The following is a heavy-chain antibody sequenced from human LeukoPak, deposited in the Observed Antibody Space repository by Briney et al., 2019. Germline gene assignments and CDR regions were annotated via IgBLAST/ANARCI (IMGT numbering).Heavy chain of an antibody. D-gene: IGHD6-13*01. Sequence: SETLSLTCSVSGGSITSYYWSWIRQPPGKGLEWIGYICYSGSTNYNLSLKSRVTIAVDTSKNQFSLKLSSVTAADTAVYYCARGGIAAAALVHLDYWGQGTLVTVSS. J-gene: IGHJ4*02. V-gene: IGHV4-59*01. CDR1: GGSITSYY. CDR2: ICYSGST. CDR3: ARGGIAAAALVHLDY.